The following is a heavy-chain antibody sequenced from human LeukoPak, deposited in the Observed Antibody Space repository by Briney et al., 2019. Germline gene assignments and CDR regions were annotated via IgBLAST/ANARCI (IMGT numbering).Heavy chain of an antibody. CDR2: IRSKANSYAT. J-gene: IGHJ4*02. CDR1: GFTFSGSA. V-gene: IGHV3-73*01. D-gene: IGHD6-6*01. Sequence: GGSLRLSCAASGFTFSGSAMHWVRQASGKGLEWVGRIRSKANSYATAYAASVKGRFTISRDDSKNTAYLQMNSLKTEDTAVYYCTTMKDCSSSPSDYWGQGTLVTVSS. CDR3: TTMKDCSSSPSDY.